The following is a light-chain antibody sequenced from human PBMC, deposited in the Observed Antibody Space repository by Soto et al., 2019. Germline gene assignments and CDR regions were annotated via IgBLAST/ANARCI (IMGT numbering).Light chain of an antibody. CDR1: QSLLHSNGNIY. CDR3: RQAIQAPRT. CDR2: LGS. Sequence: DIVLTQSPLSLPVTPGEPASISCRSSQSLLHSNGNIYLDWYLQKPGQSPQLLIYLGSIRASGVPDRFRGSGSGTDFTLKITRLEAEDVGVYYWRQAIQAPRTFGLGTKV. J-gene: IGKJ1*01. V-gene: IGKV2-28*01.